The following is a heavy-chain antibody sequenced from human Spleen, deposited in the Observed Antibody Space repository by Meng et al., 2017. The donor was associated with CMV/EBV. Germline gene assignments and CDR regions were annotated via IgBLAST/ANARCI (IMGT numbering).Heavy chain of an antibody. J-gene: IGHJ6*02. CDR3: ARDRGFADV. Sequence: GESLKISCAISGFSFGDYYMAWVRQAPGKGLEWEANIRYDGSEKYYGDSVKGRFTISRDNAKNSLYLQTNSLRAEDTAVYYCARDRGFADVWGQGTTVTVSS. V-gene: IGHV3-7*01. CDR2: IRYDGSEK. CDR1: GFSFGDYY.